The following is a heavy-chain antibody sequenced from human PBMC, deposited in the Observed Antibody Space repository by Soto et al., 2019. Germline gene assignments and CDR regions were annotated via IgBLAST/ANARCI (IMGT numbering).Heavy chain of an antibody. CDR3: ARTYHYDSSGYFYYFDY. D-gene: IGHD3-22*01. J-gene: IGHJ4*02. CDR2: TFHSGST. CDR1: GGSISSNDW. V-gene: IGHV4-4*02. Sequence: QVQLQESGPGLVKPSGTLSLTCAVSGGSISSNDWWTWVRQPTGKGLEWIAETFHSGSTNYNPSLKSRVTISVDKPKNQFSRKLSSVTAADTAVYYCARTYHYDSSGYFYYFDYGGQGTLVTVSS.